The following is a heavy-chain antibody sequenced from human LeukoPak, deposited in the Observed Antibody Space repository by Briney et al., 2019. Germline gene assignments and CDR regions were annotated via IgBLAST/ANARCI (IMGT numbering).Heavy chain of an antibody. D-gene: IGHD2-2*01. V-gene: IGHV3-23*01. CDR2: ISASGASK. Sequence: GGSLRLSCAASGFTFSSYAMTWVRQAPGKGLEWVSAISASGASKYYADSVKGRFTISRDNSKNTLYLQMNSLRAEDTAVCYCAKGGYCSSTSCPVDYWGQGTLVTVSS. J-gene: IGHJ4*02. CDR3: AKGGYCSSTSCPVDY. CDR1: GFTFSSYA.